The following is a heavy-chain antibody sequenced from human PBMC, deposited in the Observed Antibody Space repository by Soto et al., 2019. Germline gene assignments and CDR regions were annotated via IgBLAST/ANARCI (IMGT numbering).Heavy chain of an antibody. J-gene: IGHJ5*02. D-gene: IGHD3-10*01. V-gene: IGHV1-8*01. Sequence: GASVKVSCKASGYTFTSYDINWVRQATGQGLEWMGWMNPNSGNTGYAQKFQGRVTMTRNTSISTAYMELSSLRSEDTAVYYCARGRWVNTMVRGRQSAFDPWGQGTLVTVSS. CDR2: MNPNSGNT. CDR1: GYTFTSYD. CDR3: ARGRWVNTMVRGRQSAFDP.